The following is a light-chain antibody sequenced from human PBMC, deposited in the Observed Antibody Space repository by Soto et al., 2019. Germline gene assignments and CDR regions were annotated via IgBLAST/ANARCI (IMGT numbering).Light chain of an antibody. Sequence: DIQMTQSPSTLSASVGDRVTITCRASQSISSWLAWYQQKPGKAPKLLIYDAYSLESGTPSRFSGRRSGTEFTLTIASVQPEDFATYYCQQYSIDSPLTFGGGTKLDIK. CDR3: QQYSIDSPLT. J-gene: IGKJ4*01. V-gene: IGKV1-5*01. CDR1: QSISSW. CDR2: DAY.